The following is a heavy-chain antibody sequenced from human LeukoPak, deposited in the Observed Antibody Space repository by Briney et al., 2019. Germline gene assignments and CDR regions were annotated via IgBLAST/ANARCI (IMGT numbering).Heavy chain of an antibody. CDR1: GFAFGSEA. Sequence: VQPGGSLRLSCAVSGFAFGSEAMSWVRQSPARGLEWVASISPGGGTTYYADYVKGRFTISRDNSKNSLFVQMNSLRAEDTAVYYCASSHSSSCYDYWGQGTLVTVSS. D-gene: IGHD6-13*01. J-gene: IGHJ4*02. CDR2: ISPGGGTT. CDR3: ASSHSSSCYDY. V-gene: IGHV3-23*01.